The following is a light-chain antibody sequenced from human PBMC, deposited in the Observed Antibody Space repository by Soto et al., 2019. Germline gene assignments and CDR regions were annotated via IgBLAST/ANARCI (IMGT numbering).Light chain of an antibody. Sequence: QSVLTQPPSVSAAPGQKVSISCSGSSSNIGQNYVSWYQQLPGTAPKLLIFENYKRPSGIPDRFSGSKSGTSATLGITGLQTDDEADYYCGTWDSSLTAEVFGGGTQLTVL. V-gene: IGLV1-51*01. CDR2: ENY. J-gene: IGLJ2*01. CDR1: SSNIGQNY. CDR3: GTWDSSLTAEV.